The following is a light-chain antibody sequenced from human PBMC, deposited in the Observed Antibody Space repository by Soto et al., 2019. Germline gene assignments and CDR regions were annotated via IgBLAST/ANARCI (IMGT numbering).Light chain of an antibody. Sequence: EIVMTQSPATLSVSPGESATLSCRASQRISRNLAWYQQKPGQAPRLLIYDASPRATAIPARFSGSGSETEFTLTISSLQSEDSAVYYCQQYNNWPPWTFGQGTKVDIK. V-gene: IGKV3-15*01. CDR2: DAS. J-gene: IGKJ1*01. CDR3: QQYNNWPPWT. CDR1: QRISRN.